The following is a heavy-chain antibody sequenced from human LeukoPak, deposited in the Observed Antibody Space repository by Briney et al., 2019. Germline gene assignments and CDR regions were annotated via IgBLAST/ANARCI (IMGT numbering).Heavy chain of an antibody. V-gene: IGHV4-59*01. CDR2: IYYSGST. CDR1: GGSISSYY. J-gene: IGHJ5*02. D-gene: IGHD3-10*01. CDR3: AREMTMVRGLSWFDP. Sequence: SETLSLTCTVSGGSISSYYWSWIRQPPEKGLEWIGYIYYSGSTNYNPSLKSRVTISVDTSKNQFSLKMSSVTAADTAVYFCAREMTMVRGLSWFDPWGQGTLVTVSS.